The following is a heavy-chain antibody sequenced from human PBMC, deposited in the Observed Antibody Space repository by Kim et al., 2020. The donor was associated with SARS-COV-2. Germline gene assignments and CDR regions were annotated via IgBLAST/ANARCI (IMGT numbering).Heavy chain of an antibody. CDR3: AGPAYCSGGSCGMDV. V-gene: IGHV4-59*01. CDR1: GGSISSYY. D-gene: IGHD2-15*01. CDR2: IYYSGST. J-gene: IGHJ6*02. Sequence: SETLSLTCTVSGGSISSYYWSWIRQPPGKGLEWIGYIYYSGSTNYNPSLKSRVTISVDTSKNQFSLKLSSVTAADTAVYYCAGPAYCSGGSCGMDVWGQGTTVTVSS.